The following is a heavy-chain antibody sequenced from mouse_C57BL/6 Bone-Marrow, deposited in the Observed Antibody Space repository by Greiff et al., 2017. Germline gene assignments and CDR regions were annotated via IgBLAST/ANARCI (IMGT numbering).Heavy chain of an antibody. CDR2: IDPSDSDT. CDR1: GYTFTSYW. Sequence: QVQLQQPGAELVRPGSSVKLSCKASGYTFTSYWMHWVKQRPIQGLEWIGNIDPSDSDTHYNQKFKDKATLTVDKSSSTAYMQLSSLTSADSAVXYCARDYGSSYDYWGQGTTLTVSS. D-gene: IGHD1-1*01. CDR3: ARDYGSSYDY. J-gene: IGHJ2*01. V-gene: IGHV1-52*01.